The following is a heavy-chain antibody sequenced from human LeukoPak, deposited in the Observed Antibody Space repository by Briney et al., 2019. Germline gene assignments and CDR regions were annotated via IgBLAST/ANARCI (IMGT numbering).Heavy chain of an antibody. CDR1: GYTFTASA. Sequence: ASVKVSCKASGYTFTASAMNWVRQAPGQGLEWMGWISTYNGNTKYSQRLQGRVTMTTDTSTTTVYMELRSLRSDDTAVYYCARDPNQYEAVHPFDYWGQGTLVTVSS. V-gene: IGHV1-18*01. CDR2: ISTYNGNT. CDR3: ARDPNQYEAVHPFDY. J-gene: IGHJ4*02. D-gene: IGHD6-19*01.